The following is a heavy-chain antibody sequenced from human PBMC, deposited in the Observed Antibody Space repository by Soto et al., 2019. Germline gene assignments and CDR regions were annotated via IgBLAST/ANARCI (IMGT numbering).Heavy chain of an antibody. D-gene: IGHD2-8*01. J-gene: IGHJ6*02. CDR2: IIPIFETT. Sequence: QVQLVQSGAEVKKPGSSVKVSCKASGDTFSNYGFSWVRQAPGQGLEWMGRIIPIFETTTYAQKFQGRVTITANESTSTAYMELSSLTSEDTAVYYCASGYCANGVCHTVDGGDGGGQGTTVTVS. V-gene: IGHV1-69*01. CDR3: ASGYCANGVCHTVDGGDG. CDR1: GDTFSNYG.